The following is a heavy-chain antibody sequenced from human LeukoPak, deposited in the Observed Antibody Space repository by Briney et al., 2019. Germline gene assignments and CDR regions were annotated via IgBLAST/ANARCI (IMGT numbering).Heavy chain of an antibody. V-gene: IGHV3-23*01. D-gene: IGHD3-22*01. CDR1: GFTFSSYA. J-gene: IGHJ4*02. CDR2: ISGSGGST. CDR3: AKDRGPRDSRGYYRY. Sequence: GGSLRLSWAASGFTFSSYAMSWVRQAPGKGLEWVSAISGSGGSTYYADSVKGRFTISRDNSKNTLYLQMNSLRAEDTAVYYCAKDRGPRDSRGYYRYWGQGTLVTVSS.